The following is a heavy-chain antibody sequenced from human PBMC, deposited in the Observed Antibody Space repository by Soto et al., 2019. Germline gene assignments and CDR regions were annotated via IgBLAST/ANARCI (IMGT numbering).Heavy chain of an antibody. CDR1: GGSLTDHY. CDR3: ARGNDWKSSTFDI. Sequence: QVQLQESGPGLVKPSETLSLTCTVAGGSLTDHYWNWFRQSPGKGLHWIGYVYYSGGTTYNPSLKSRDTMSVDTSKNQFSLYLRSVTAAATAVYYCARGNDWKSSTFDIWGQGTMVSVSS. CDR2: VYYSGGT. V-gene: IGHV4-59*11. D-gene: IGHD2-21*01. J-gene: IGHJ3*02.